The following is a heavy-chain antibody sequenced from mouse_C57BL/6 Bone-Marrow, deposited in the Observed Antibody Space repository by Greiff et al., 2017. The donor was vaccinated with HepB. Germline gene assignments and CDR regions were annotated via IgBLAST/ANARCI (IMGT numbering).Heavy chain of an antibody. D-gene: IGHD1-1*01. CDR2: ISYDGSN. J-gene: IGHJ2*01. Sequence: VQLQQSGPGLVKPSQSLSLSCSVTGYSFTSCYYWYWIRQFPGNKLEWKGYISYDGSNNYNPSFKNRISITRDTSRNPFFLKLNSVTTEDTARYYVARDGTGVAPFDYWGQGTTLTVSS. CDR1: GYSFTSCYY. V-gene: IGHV3-6*01. CDR3: ARDGTGVAPFDY.